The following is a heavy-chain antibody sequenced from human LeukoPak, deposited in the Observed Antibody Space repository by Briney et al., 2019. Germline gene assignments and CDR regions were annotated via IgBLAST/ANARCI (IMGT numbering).Heavy chain of an antibody. V-gene: IGHV1-46*01. Sequence: GASVKVSCKTSGYTFTSYYMHWVRQAPGLGLEWMGLINPSGGSTTYAQKFQGRVAMARDTSTSTVYTELSSLRSEDTAMYYCARGDGGNTFDYWGQGTLATIYS. D-gene: IGHD4-23*01. CDR3: ARGDGGNTFDY. J-gene: IGHJ4*02. CDR2: INPSGGST. CDR1: GYTFTSYY.